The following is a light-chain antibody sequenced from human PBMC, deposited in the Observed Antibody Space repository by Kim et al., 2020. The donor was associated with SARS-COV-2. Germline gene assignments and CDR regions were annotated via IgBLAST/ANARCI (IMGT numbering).Light chain of an antibody. Sequence: QPVLTQPPSASGSPGQSVTISCTGTSSDVGAYNYVSWFRQHPGKAPKLIIYEVSKRPSGVPDRFSGSKSGNTASLTVSGLQAEDEADYHCSSYGGSHNFVFGGGTQLTVL. V-gene: IGLV2-8*01. CDR1: SSDVGAYNY. CDR3: SSYGGSHNFV. CDR2: EVS. J-gene: IGLJ2*01.